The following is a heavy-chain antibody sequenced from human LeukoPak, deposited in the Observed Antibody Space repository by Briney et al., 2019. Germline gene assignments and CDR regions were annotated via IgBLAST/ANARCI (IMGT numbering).Heavy chain of an antibody. CDR3: ARQIGGYSYGRPAGFDY. V-gene: IGHV4-38-2*01. Sequence: SKTLSLTCAVSGYSISSGYYWGWIRQPPGKGLEWIGSIYHSGSTYYNPSLKSRVTISVDTSKNQFSLKLSSVTAADTAVYYCARQIGGYSYGRPAGFDYWGQGTLVTVSS. CDR1: GYSISSGYY. D-gene: IGHD5-18*01. J-gene: IGHJ4*02. CDR2: IYHSGST.